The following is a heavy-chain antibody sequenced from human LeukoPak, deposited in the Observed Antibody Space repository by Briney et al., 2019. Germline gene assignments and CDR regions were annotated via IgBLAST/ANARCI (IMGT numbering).Heavy chain of an antibody. D-gene: IGHD7-27*01. CDR3: ARGPVSGLTGHAERAKDY. J-gene: IGHJ4*02. V-gene: IGHV4-34*01. CDR2: INHSGST. CDR1: GGSFSGYY. Sequence: PSETLSLTCAVYGGSFSGYYWSWIRQPPGKGLEWIGEINHSGSTNYNPSLKSRVTISVDTSKNQFSLKLSSVTAAGTAVYYCARGPVSGLTGHAERAKDYWGQGTLVTVSS.